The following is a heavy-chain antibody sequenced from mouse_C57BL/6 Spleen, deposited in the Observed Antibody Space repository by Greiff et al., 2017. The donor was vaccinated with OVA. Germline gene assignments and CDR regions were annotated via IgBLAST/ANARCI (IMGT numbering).Heavy chain of an antibody. J-gene: IGHJ2*01. CDR1: GYTFTSYT. Sequence: VQLQQSGADLARPGASVKMSCKASGYTFTSYTMHWVKQRPGQGLEWIGYINPSSGYTKYNQKFKDKATLTADKSSSTAYMQLSSLTSEDSAVYYCARQYITTVVGGDFDYWGQGTTLTVSS. V-gene: IGHV1-4*01. CDR3: ARQYITTVVGGDFDY. D-gene: IGHD1-1*01. CDR2: INPSSGYT.